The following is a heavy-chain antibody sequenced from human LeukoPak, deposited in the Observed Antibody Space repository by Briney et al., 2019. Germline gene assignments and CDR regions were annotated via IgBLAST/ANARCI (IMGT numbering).Heavy chain of an antibody. Sequence: SETLFLTCTVSGGSISGYYWSWIRQPAGKGLEWIGRIYSSGSTNYNPSLKSRVTISVDTSKTQFSLKLSSVTAADTAVYYCAREAGDLLAEYFQHWGQGTLVTVSS. CDR3: AREAGDLLAEYFQH. J-gene: IGHJ1*01. D-gene: IGHD2-21*02. CDR2: IYSSGST. CDR1: GGSISGYY. V-gene: IGHV4-4*07.